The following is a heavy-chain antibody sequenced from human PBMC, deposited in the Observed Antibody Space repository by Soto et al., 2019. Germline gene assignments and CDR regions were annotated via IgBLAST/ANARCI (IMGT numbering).Heavy chain of an antibody. CDR3: ARGNHRLLQLWYFDL. CDR1: GGTFSSYT. J-gene: IGHJ2*01. D-gene: IGHD5-12*01. V-gene: IGHV1-69*12. Sequence: QVQLVQSGAEVKKPGSSVTVSCKASGGTFSSYTISWVRQAPGQGLEWRGGIIPIFGRANYAQKFQGRVTFNADESTRPADMELSSLRSEYTGVYYGARGNHRLLQLWYFDLWGRGHLVTVSS. CDR2: IIPIFGRA.